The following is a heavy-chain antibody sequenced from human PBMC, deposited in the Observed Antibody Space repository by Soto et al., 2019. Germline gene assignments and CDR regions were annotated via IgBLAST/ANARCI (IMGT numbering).Heavy chain of an antibody. CDR1: GGTFSSYA. D-gene: IGHD1-1*01. CDR3: ARNIRQLELTPLIGY. J-gene: IGHJ4*02. V-gene: IGHV1-69*13. CDR2: IIPIFGTA. Sequence: SVKVSCKASGGTFSSYAISWVRQAPGQGLEWMGGIIPIFGTANYAQKFQGRVTITADESTSTAYMELSSLRSEDTAVYYCARNIRQLELTPLIGYWGQGTLVTVSS.